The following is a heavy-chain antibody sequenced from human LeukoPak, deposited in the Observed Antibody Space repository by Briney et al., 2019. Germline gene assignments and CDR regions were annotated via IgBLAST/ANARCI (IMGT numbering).Heavy chain of an antibody. CDR3: ARGYSSSWYVGYFQH. J-gene: IGHJ1*01. Sequence: SETLSLTCTVSGGSISSYYWSWIRQPPGKGLEWIGYIYYSGSTNYNPSLKSRVTISVDTSKNQFSLKLSSVTAADTAVYYCARGYSSSWYVGYFQHWGQGTLVTVSS. CDR2: IYYSGST. V-gene: IGHV4-59*12. CDR1: GGSISSYY. D-gene: IGHD6-13*01.